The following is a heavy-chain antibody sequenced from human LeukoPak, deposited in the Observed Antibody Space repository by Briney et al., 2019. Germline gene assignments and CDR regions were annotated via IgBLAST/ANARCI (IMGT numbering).Heavy chain of an antibody. CDR3: ARDIWDDYYGSGSYYSFDY. CDR2: ISSSSSYT. V-gene: IGHV3-11*06. D-gene: IGHD3-10*01. CDR1: GFTFSDYY. Sequence: PGGSLRLSCAASGFTFSDYYMSWIRQAPGKGLEWVSYISSSSSYTNYADSVKGRFTISRDNAKNSLYLQMNSLRAEDTAVYYCARDIWDDYYGSGSYYSFDYWGQGTLVTVPS. J-gene: IGHJ4*02.